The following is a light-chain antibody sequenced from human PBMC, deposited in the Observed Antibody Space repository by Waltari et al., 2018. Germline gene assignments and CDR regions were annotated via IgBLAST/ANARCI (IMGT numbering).Light chain of an antibody. V-gene: IGLV1-40*01. Sequence: QSVLTQPPSVSGAPGQRVTIPCTGSGSNIGAGYDVHWYQQLPRAAPKLLIYGSSSRPLGVPDRFFGSTSGTSASLAIIGLQAEDEADYYWQSYDTSLSVVFGGGTKLTVL. J-gene: IGLJ3*02. CDR2: GSS. CDR3: QSYDTSLSVV. CDR1: GSNIGAGYD.